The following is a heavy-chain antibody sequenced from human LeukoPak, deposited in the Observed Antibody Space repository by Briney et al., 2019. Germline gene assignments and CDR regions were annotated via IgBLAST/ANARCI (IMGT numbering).Heavy chain of an antibody. J-gene: IGHJ5*02. CDR2: IIPIFGTA. V-gene: IGHV1-69*05. CDR1: GGTFSSYA. Sequence: SVKVSCKAPGGTFSSYAISWVRQAPGQGLEWMGGIIPIFGTANYAQKFQGRVTITTDESTSTAYMELSSLRSEDTAVYYCARSDSYFWSGYYWRINWFDPWGQGTLVTVSS. D-gene: IGHD3-3*01. CDR3: ARSDSYFWSGYYWRINWFDP.